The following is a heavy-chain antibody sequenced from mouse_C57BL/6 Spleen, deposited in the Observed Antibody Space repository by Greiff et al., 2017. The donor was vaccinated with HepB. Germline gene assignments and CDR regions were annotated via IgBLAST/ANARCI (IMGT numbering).Heavy chain of an antibody. CDR2: IYPGDGDT. CDR1: GYAFSSSW. D-gene: IGHD3-2*02. CDR3: ARLRDSSGYFDY. V-gene: IGHV1-82*01. Sequence: QVQLKESGPELVKPGASVKISCKASGYAFSSSWMNWVKQRPGKGLEWIGRIYPGDGDTNYNGKVKGKATLTADKSSSTAYMQLSSLTSEDSAVYFCARLRDSSGYFDYWGQGTTLTVSS. J-gene: IGHJ2*01.